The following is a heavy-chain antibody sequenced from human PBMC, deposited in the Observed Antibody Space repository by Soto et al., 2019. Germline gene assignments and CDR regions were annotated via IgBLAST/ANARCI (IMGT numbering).Heavy chain of an antibody. Sequence: PSETLSLTCTVSSGSFSGYYWSWIRQAPGKGLEWIGYIYYIGSTNYNPSLTSRVTISLDTSKNQFSLILTSVTAADTAVYYCARGGDREYSRYGGQGTLVTVSS. D-gene: IGHD2-21*02. CDR3: ARGGDREYSRY. V-gene: IGHV4-59*01. CDR1: SGSFSGYY. J-gene: IGHJ1*01. CDR2: IYYIGST.